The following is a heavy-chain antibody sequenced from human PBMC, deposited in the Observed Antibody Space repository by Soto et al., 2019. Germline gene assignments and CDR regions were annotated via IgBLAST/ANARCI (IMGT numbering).Heavy chain of an antibody. CDR2: IIPIFGTA. Sequence: QVQLVQSGAEVKKPGSSVKVSCKASGGTFSSYAISWVRQAPGQGLEWMGGIIPIFGTANYAQKFQGRVTITADESTSTAYMELSSLRSEDTAVYYCARGTSRGYCYGKGGAFDIWGQGTMVTVSS. CDR3: ARGTSRGYCYGKGGAFDI. J-gene: IGHJ3*02. D-gene: IGHD5-18*01. CDR1: GGTFSSYA. V-gene: IGHV1-69*01.